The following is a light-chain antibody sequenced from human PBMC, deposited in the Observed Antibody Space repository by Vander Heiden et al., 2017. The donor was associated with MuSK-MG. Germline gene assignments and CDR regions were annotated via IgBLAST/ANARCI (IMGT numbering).Light chain of an antibody. V-gene: IGKV1-9*01. Sequence: DIQLTQSPSFLSASVGDRVTITCRASQGISSYLAWYQQKPGKAPKLLIYAASTLQSGVPSRFSGSGYGTEFTLTISSLQPEDFATYYCQQLNSYPAITFGGGTKVEIK. CDR2: AAS. CDR3: QQLNSYPAIT. CDR1: QGISSY. J-gene: IGKJ4*01.